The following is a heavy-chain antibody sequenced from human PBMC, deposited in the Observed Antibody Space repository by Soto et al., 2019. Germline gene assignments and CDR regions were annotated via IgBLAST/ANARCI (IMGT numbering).Heavy chain of an antibody. CDR2: IYYSGST. Sequence: SETLFLTCTVSGGSISSYYWSWIRQPPGKGLEWIGYIYYSGSTNYNPSLKSRVTISVDTSKNQFSLKLSSVTAADTAVYYCARWGRGYSYGLAVDYWGQGTLVTVSS. CDR3: ARWGRGYSYGLAVDY. D-gene: IGHD5-18*01. CDR1: GGSISSYY. J-gene: IGHJ4*02. V-gene: IGHV4-59*01.